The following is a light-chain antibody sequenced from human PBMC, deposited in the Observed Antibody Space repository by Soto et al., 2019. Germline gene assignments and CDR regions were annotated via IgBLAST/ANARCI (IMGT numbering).Light chain of an antibody. Sequence: QSALTQPPSASGSPGQSVTISCTGTSSDVGSYKYVSWYQQHPGKAPKLMLYEVSKRPSGVPDRVSGSKSGNTASLTVSGLQAEDEADYYCSSYAGSNNLGVFGTGTRLTVL. CDR1: SSDVGSYKY. CDR3: SSYAGSNNLGV. V-gene: IGLV2-8*01. CDR2: EVS. J-gene: IGLJ1*01.